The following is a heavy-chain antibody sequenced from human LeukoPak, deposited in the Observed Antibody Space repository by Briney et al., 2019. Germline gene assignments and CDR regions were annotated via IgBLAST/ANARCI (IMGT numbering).Heavy chain of an antibody. CDR1: GFTVSSNY. J-gene: IGHJ4*02. V-gene: IGHV3-7*01. D-gene: IGHD1-26*01. CDR2: IKQDGSEK. CDR3: AKANRGSYYGLGDYFDY. Sequence: GGSLRLSCAASGFTVSSNYMSWVRQAPGKGLEWVANIKQDGSEKYYVDSVKGRFTISRDNAKNSLYLQMNSLRTEDTAVYYCAKANRGSYYGLGDYFDYWGQGTLVTVSS.